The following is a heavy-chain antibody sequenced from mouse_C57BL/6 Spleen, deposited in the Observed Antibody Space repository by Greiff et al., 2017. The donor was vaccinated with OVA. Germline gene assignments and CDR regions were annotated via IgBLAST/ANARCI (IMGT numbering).Heavy chain of an antibody. CDR3: ALAYYSQAWFAY. Sequence: QVQLQQPGAELVMPGASVKLSCKASGYTFTSYWMHWVKQRPGQGLEWIGEIDPSDGYTNYNQKFKGKSTLTVDKSSSTAYMQLSSLTSEDSAVYYCALAYYSQAWFAYWGQGTLVTVSA. D-gene: IGHD2-12*01. CDR2: IDPSDGYT. J-gene: IGHJ3*01. V-gene: IGHV1-69*01. CDR1: GYTFTSYW.